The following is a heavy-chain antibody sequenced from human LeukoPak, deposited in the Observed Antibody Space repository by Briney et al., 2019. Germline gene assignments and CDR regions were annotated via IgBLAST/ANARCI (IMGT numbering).Heavy chain of an antibody. J-gene: IGHJ6*03. CDR2: IGTASDT. CDR1: GFTFSSFD. CDR3: ARGPPRGKYYYMDV. D-gene: IGHD1-1*01. V-gene: IGHV3-13*01. Sequence: GGSLRLSCAASGFTFSSFDMHWVRQPRGQGLEWVSTIGTASDTYYPGSVEGRFTLSRDNAKNSLYLQMNSLTAGDTAVYYCARGPPRGKYYYMDVWGKGTTVTVSS.